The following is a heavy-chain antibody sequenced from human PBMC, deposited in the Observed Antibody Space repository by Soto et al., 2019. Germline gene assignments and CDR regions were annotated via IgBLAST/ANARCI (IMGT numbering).Heavy chain of an antibody. CDR1: GFAFSNYA. CDR3: ARAEVTAVFGF. V-gene: IGHV3-23*01. CDR2: IRGNGDRT. J-gene: IGHJ4*02. D-gene: IGHD2-21*02. Sequence: QLLESGGALVVPGGSLRLSCAASGFAFSNYAMTWVRQAPGKGLEWVSSIRGNGDRTYYAESVKGRFTISRDNSKGTLFLQMNSLRADDTAVYFCARAEVTAVFGFWGQGTLVTVSS.